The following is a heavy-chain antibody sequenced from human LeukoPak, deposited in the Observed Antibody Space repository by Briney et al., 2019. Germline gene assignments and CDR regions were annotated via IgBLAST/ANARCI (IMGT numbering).Heavy chain of an antibody. V-gene: IGHV3-23*01. CDR2: ISGSGGST. Sequence: QPGGSLRLSCAASGFTFSSYAMSWVRQAPGKGLEWVSAISGSGGSTYYADSVKGRFTISRDNSKNTLYLQMNSLRAEDTAVYYCAKDRPNTLLVQAMASLFDYWGQGTLVTVSS. J-gene: IGHJ4*02. CDR1: GFTFSSYA. D-gene: IGHD5-18*01. CDR3: AKDRPNTLLVQAMASLFDY.